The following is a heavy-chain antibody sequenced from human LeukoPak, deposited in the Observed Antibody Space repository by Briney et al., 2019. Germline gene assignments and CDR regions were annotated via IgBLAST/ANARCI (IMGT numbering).Heavy chain of an antibody. J-gene: IGHJ6*03. V-gene: IGHV4-34*01. CDR1: GGSFSDYL. D-gene: IGHD3-10*01. Sequence: SETLSLTCAVNGGSFSDYLWTWVRQSPGKGLEWIGEINQGGRTNFNPPLKSRVTISADRSKYHLSLTLRSVTAADTAVYYCARGKRVWFGELMTSFSYFYIDVWGRGTTVIVSS. CDR3: ARGKRVWFGELMTSFSYFYIDV. CDR2: INQGGRT.